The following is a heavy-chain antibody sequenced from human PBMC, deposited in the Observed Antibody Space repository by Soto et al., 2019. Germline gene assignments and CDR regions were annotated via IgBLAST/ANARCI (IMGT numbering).Heavy chain of an antibody. CDR3: ARDRRVAVVPAAKGYYYGMDV. Sequence: QVQLVQSGAEVKKPGSSVKVSCKASGGTFSSYTISWVRQAPGQGLEWMGRIIPILGIANYAQKFQGRVTITADKSTSTAYMELSSLRSEDTAVYYCARDRRVAVVPAAKGYYYGMDVWGQGTTVTVSS. D-gene: IGHD2-2*01. J-gene: IGHJ6*02. CDR1: GGTFSSYT. V-gene: IGHV1-69*08. CDR2: IIPILGIA.